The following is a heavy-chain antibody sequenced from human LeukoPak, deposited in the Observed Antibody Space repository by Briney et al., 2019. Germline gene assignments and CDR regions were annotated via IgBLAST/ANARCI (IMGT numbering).Heavy chain of an antibody. J-gene: IGHJ4*02. CDR1: GFTFSSYE. CDR2: INSGGST. V-gene: IGHV3-53*01. CDR3: ARGGWGTYDPGNLDF. D-gene: IGHD6-19*01. Sequence: GGSLRLSCAASGFTFSSYEMNWVRQAPGKGLEWVSVINSGGSTYYADSVKGRFTISRDISKNTVYLQINSLRAEDTALYYCARGGWGTYDPGNLDFWGQGTLVTVSS.